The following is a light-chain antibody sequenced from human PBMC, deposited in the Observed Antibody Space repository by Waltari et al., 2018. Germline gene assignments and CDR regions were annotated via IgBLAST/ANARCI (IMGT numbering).Light chain of an antibody. CDR3: AAWDDSLNGLV. V-gene: IGLV1-44*01. CDR2: SDN. Sequence: QSVLTQPPSASGAPGQTVTISCSGSRSNIGTTTVHWYQQLPGAAPRLLIYSDNQRPADVPGRFSGSKSGTSASLAITGLQSEDEAGYFCAAWDDSLNGLVFGGGTKLTVL. J-gene: IGLJ2*01. CDR1: RSNIGTTT.